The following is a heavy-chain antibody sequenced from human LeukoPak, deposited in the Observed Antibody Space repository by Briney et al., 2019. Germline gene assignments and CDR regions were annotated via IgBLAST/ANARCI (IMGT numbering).Heavy chain of an antibody. CDR3: ARDQDGSYSFDY. Sequence: GGSLRLSCAASGFTFSSYTMNWVGQAPGQGLEWVSCISSSSGYIYYADSVKGRFTISRDNAKNSLYLQMNSLRAEDTAVYLCARDQDGSYSFDYWGQGTLVTVSS. J-gene: IGHJ4*02. D-gene: IGHD1-26*01. CDR1: GFTFSSYT. CDR2: ISSSSGYI. V-gene: IGHV3-21*01.